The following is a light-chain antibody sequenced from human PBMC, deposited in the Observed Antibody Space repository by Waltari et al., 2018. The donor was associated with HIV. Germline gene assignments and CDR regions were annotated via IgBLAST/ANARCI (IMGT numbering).Light chain of an antibody. CDR1: QSISNY. CDR3: QQSYRTPPWT. V-gene: IGKV1-39*01. CDR2: AAF. Sequence: DIQMTQSPSSLSASVGDRVAITCRASQSISNYLNWYQQKPGKAPKLLIYAAFSLQSGVPSRFSGSGSGTDFILTISSLQPEDFASYYCQQSYRTPPWTFGQGTKVEI. J-gene: IGKJ1*01.